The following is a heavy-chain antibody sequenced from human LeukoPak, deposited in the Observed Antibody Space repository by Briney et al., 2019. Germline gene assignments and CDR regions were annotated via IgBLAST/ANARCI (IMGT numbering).Heavy chain of an antibody. V-gene: IGHV4-59*12. J-gene: IGHJ5*02. D-gene: IGHD4-17*01. CDR2: IYYSGST. CDR1: GGSISSYY. CDR3: ARWRYGDGRDWFDP. Sequence: SETLSLTCTVSGGSISSYYWSWIRQPPGKGLEWIGYIYYSGSTDYNPSLKSRVTISVDTSKNQFSLKLSSVTAADTAVYYCARWRYGDGRDWFDPWGQGTLVTVSS.